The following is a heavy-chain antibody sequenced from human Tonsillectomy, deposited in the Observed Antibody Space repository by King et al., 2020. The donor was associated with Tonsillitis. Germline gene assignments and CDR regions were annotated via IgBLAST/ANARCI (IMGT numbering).Heavy chain of an antibody. J-gene: IGHJ4*02. D-gene: IGHD5-18*01. CDR2: LELVGDK. CDR1: WFLLITSAMR. Sequence: VTLKEAGPALVKPTQTLTLTCTFSWFLLITSAMRGSWIRQPPRKALEWLARLELVGDKFYSTSLKTRLTISKETSKNQVVLTMTNMDPVDTATYYCARISVSGYSFDYWGQGTLVTVSS. CDR3: ARISVSGYSFDY. V-gene: IGHV2-70*04.